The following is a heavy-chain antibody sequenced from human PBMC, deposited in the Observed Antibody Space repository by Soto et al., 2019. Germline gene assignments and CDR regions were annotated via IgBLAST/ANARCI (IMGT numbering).Heavy chain of an antibody. CDR2: ISAYNGNT. CDR1: GYTFTSYG. D-gene: IGHD2-8*01. J-gene: IGHJ6*02. CDR3: ARDQSYFRSWAKDIVLMVYGNYYYGMDV. V-gene: IGHV1-18*04. Sequence: GASVKVSCKASGYTFTSYGISWVRQAPGQGLEWMGWISAYNGNTNYAQKLQGRVTMTTDTSTSTAYMELRSLRSDDTAVYYCARDQSYFRSWAKDIVLMVYGNYYYGMDVWGQGTTVTVSS.